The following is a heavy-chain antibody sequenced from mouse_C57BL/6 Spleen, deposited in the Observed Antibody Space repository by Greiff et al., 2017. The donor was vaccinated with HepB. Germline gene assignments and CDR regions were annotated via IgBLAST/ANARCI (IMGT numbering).Heavy chain of an antibody. CDR1: GYTFTNYW. V-gene: IGHV1-63*01. CDR3: AAGSSYPYWYFDV. J-gene: IGHJ1*03. Sequence: QVHVKQSGAELVRPGTSVKMSCKASGYTFTNYWIGWAKQRPGHGLEWIGDIYPGGGYTNYNEKFKGKATLTADKSSSTAYMQFSSLTSEDSAIYYCAAGSSYPYWYFDVWGTGTTVTVSS. D-gene: IGHD1-1*01. CDR2: IYPGGGYT.